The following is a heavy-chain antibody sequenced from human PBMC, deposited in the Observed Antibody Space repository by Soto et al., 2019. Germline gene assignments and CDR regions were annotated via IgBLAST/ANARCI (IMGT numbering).Heavy chain of an antibody. D-gene: IGHD3-3*01. CDR2: IYYSGST. J-gene: IGHJ4*02. Sequence: SETLSLTCTVSGGSISSGGYYWSWIRQHPGKGLEWIGYIYYSGSTYYNPSLKSRVTISVDTSKNQFSLKLSSVTAADTAVYYCAVNDFWSGISRSDASDRFDYWGEGTLVTVSS. CDR1: GGSISSGGYY. V-gene: IGHV4-31*03. CDR3: AVNDFWSGISRSDASDRFDY.